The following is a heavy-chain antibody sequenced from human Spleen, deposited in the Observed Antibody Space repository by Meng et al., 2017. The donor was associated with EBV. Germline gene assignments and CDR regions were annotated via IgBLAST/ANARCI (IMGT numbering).Heavy chain of an antibody. CDR3: ARDVPGSGSYYNDY. J-gene: IGHJ4*02. Sequence: QVQLQESGPGLVKPSXXLXLTCTXSGGSVNSGIHYWSWFRQPPGKGLEWIGYVHYSRSTNYNPSLKSRVTISIDTSKNQFSLKLSSVTAADTAVYFCARDVPGSGSYYNDYWGQGTLVTVSS. CDR2: VHYSRST. V-gene: IGHV4-61*01. CDR1: GGSVNSGIHY. D-gene: IGHD3-10*01.